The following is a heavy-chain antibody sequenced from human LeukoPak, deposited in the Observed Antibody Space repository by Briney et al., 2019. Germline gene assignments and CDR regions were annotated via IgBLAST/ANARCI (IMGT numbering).Heavy chain of an antibody. V-gene: IGHV3-30*18. CDR3: AKNDGYHYWFFDY. J-gene: IGHJ4*02. Sequence: GGSLRLSCAASGFTFSSYGMHWVRQAPGKGLEWVAVISYDGSNKYYADSVKGRFTISRDNSKNTLYLQMNSLRAEDTAVYYCAKNDGYHYWFFDYWGRGTLVTVSS. D-gene: IGHD5-24*01. CDR1: GFTFSSYG. CDR2: ISYDGSNK.